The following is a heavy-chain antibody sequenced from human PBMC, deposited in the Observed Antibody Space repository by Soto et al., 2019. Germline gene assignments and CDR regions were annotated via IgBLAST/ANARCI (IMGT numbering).Heavy chain of an antibody. J-gene: IGHJ4*02. V-gene: IGHV3-73*01. D-gene: IGHD3-9*01. CDR3: TRPLTYYDILTGYSTDY. CDR2: IRSKANSYAT. Sequence: GGSLRLSCAASGFTFSGSAMHWVRQASGKGLEWVGRIRSKANSYATAYAASVKGRFTISRDDSKNTAYLQMNSLKTEDTAVYYCTRPLTYYDILTGYSTDYWGQGTLVTVSS. CDR1: GFTFSGSA.